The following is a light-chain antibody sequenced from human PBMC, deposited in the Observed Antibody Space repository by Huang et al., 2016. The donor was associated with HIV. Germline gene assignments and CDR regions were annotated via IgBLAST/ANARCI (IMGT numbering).Light chain of an antibody. Sequence: EIVLTQSPATLSLSPGERATLSCRASQSVRSYLAWYQQKPGQAPRLLIYDASNRATGIPAMFSGSGSGTDFTITISNLQSEDFAVYYCQQRSAWPLTFGGGTKVEI. CDR1: QSVRSY. V-gene: IGKV3-11*01. CDR3: QQRSAWPLT. J-gene: IGKJ4*01. CDR2: DAS.